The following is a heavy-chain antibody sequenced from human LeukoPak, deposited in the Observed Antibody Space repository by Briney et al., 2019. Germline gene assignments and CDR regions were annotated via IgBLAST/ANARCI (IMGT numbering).Heavy chain of an antibody. V-gene: IGHV1-18*01. CDR3: ATNNWHGLINYYYYGVDV. D-gene: IGHD1-1*01. CDR1: GYTFTSYG. CDR2: ISAYNGNT. J-gene: IGHJ6*02. Sequence: ASVKVSCKASGYTFTSYGISWVRQAPGQGLEWMGWISAYNGNTNYAQKLQGRVTMTTDTSTSTAYMELRSLRSDDTAVYYCATNNWHGLINYYYYGVDVWGQGTAVTVFS.